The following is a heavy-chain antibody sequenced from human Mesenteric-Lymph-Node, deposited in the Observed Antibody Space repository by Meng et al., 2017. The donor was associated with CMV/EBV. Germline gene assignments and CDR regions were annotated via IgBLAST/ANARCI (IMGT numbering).Heavy chain of an antibody. D-gene: IGHD3-22*01. CDR3: ARPGYYDSSGYAPFDY. CDR2: ISSSSVYI. V-gene: IGHV3-21*01. J-gene: IGHJ4*02. CDR1: GFTFSSYA. Sequence: GESLRLSCAASGFTFSSYAMTWVRQAPGKGLEWVSSISSSSVYIYYADSVKGRFTISRDNAKNSLYLQMNSLRVEDTAVYYCARPGYYDSSGYAPFDYWGQGTLVTVSS.